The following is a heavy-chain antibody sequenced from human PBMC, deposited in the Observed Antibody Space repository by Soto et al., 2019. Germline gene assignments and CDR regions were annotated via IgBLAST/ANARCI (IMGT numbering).Heavy chain of an antibody. J-gene: IGHJ4*02. CDR1: GNTFTSYD. Sequence: ASVKVSGKASGNTFTSYDINWVRQATGHGLEWMGWINPNSGNIGYAQKFQGRATMTRDTAIRTAYMEVSRLRSDDTAVYYCARGRASGSYYLLDYWGQGTLVTVSS. D-gene: IGHD3-10*01. V-gene: IGHV1-8*01. CDR3: ARGRASGSYYLLDY. CDR2: INPNSGNI.